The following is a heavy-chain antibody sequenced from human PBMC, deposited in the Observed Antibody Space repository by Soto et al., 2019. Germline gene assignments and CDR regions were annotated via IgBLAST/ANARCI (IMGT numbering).Heavy chain of an antibody. V-gene: IGHV1-18*01. CDR3: ARDHWDIVVVVAATLDDAFDI. CDR2: ISAYNGNT. D-gene: IGHD2-15*01. CDR1: GYTFTSYG. Sequence: ASVKVSCKASGYTFTSYGISWVRQAPGQGLEWMGWISAYNGNTNYAQKLQGRVTMTTDTSTSTAYMELRSLRSDDTAVYYCARDHWDIVVVVAATLDDAFDIWGQGTMVTVSS. J-gene: IGHJ3*02.